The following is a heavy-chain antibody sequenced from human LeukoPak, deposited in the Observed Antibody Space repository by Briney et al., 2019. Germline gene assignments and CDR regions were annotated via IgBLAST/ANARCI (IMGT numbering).Heavy chain of an antibody. Sequence: GGSLRLSCAASGFTFSTYGMHWVRQAPGKGLEWVAFIRYDGSNKYYADSVKGRFTISRDNSKNTLYLQMNSLRPEDTAVYYCAKDAAALYSGSYIDFWGQGTLVTVSS. CDR3: AKDAAALYSGSYIDF. CDR1: GFTFSTYG. CDR2: IRYDGSNK. J-gene: IGHJ4*02. D-gene: IGHD1-26*01. V-gene: IGHV3-30*02.